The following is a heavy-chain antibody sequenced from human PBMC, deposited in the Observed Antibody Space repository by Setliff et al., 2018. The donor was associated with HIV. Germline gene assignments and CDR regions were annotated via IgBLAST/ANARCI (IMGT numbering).Heavy chain of an antibody. Sequence: GASVKVSCKTSGYAFTNSYLHWVRQAPGQGLEWMGMISPRAGSTNYAQNFQGRVTITVDGSTSTAYMELSSLRSEDTAVYYCAPIDPFPHDYSNSSFDYWGQGTLVTVSS. V-gene: IGHV1-46*01. CDR3: APIDPFPHDYSNSSFDY. D-gene: IGHD4-4*01. J-gene: IGHJ4*02. CDR1: GYAFTNSY. CDR2: ISPRAGST.